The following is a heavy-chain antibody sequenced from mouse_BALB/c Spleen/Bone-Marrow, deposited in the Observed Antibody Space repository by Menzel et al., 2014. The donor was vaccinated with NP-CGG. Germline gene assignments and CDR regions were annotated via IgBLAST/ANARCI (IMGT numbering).Heavy chain of an antibody. D-gene: IGHD1-1*01. CDR1: GFNIKDTY. Sequence: EVQLQQSGAELVKPGASVKLSCTASGFNIKDTYMHWVKQRPEQGLEWVGRIDPANGNTKYDPKFQGKATITADTSSNTAYLQLSSLTSEDTAVYYCARYDYGWYFYVWGAGTTVTVSS. CDR2: IDPANGNT. CDR3: ARYDYGWYFYV. V-gene: IGHV14-3*02. J-gene: IGHJ1*01.